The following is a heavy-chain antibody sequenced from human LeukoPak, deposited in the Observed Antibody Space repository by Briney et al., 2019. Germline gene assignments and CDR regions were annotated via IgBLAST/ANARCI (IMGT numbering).Heavy chain of an antibody. D-gene: IGHD3-9*01. CDR3: ARGEPEYYDILTGYPLDY. CDR1: GGSFSGYY. CDR2: INHSGST. J-gene: IGHJ4*02. V-gene: IGHV4-34*01. Sequence: SETPSLTCAVYGGSFSGYYWSWIRQPPGEGLEWIGEINHSGSTNYNPSLKSRVTISVDTSKNQFSLKLSSVTAADTAVYYCARGEPEYYDILTGYPLDYWGQGTLVTVSS.